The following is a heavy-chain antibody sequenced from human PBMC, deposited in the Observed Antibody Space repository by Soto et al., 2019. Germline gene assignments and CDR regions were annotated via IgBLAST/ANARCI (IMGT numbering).Heavy chain of an antibody. CDR2: FSGSGDTT. J-gene: IGHJ4*02. CDR3: AKHSAGNCYSNFDY. V-gene: IGHV3-23*01. CDR1: GFTFSSYA. D-gene: IGHD2-15*01. Sequence: PGGSLRLSCAASGFTFSSYAMSWVRQAPGKGLEWVSGFSGSGDTTYHAASVKGRFTISRDNSKNTLYLQMNSLRAEDTAVYYCAKHSAGNCYSNFDYWGQGTLVTVSS.